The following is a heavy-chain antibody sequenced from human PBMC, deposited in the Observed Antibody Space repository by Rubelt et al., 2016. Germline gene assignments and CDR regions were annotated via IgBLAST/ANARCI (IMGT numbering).Heavy chain of an antibody. J-gene: IGHJ4*02. CDR3: VKVGHDYGQWRLDFDY. V-gene: IGHV3-23*01. CDR2: ISGSGGST. CDR1: GFTFSSYA. Sequence: EVQLLDSGGGLVQPGGSLTLSCAASGFTFSSYAMSWVRQAPGKGLEWVSAISGSGGSTYYADSVKGRFTISRDNSENTLYLQMNSLRAEDTAVYYCVKVGHDYGQWRLDFDYWGQGTLVTVSS. D-gene: IGHD4-17*01.